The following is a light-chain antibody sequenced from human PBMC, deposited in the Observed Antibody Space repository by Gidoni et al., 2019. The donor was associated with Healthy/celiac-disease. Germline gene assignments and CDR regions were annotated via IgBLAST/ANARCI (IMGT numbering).Light chain of an antibody. CDR3: QHYNDWPPFT. Sequence: EIVMTQSPATLSVSPGERATLSCRASQSVSSNLAWYQQKPGQAPRLLIYGASTRATGIPARFSGSGSGTEFTLTISSLQSEDFAVYYCQHYNDWPPFTFGPXTKVDIK. CDR2: GAS. CDR1: QSVSSN. J-gene: IGKJ3*01. V-gene: IGKV3-15*01.